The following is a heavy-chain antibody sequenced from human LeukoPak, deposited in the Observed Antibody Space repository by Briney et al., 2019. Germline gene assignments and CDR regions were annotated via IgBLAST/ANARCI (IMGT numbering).Heavy chain of an antibody. Sequence: RVASVKVSCTASGGTFSSYAISWVRQAPGQGLEWMGGIIPIFGTANYAQRFQGRVTITADESTSTAYMELSSLRSEDTAVYYCARGIAAAGTFHYYYYMDVWGKGTTVTISS. CDR1: GGTFSSYA. D-gene: IGHD6-13*01. CDR2: IIPIFGTA. V-gene: IGHV1-69*13. CDR3: ARGIAAAGTFHYYYYMDV. J-gene: IGHJ6*03.